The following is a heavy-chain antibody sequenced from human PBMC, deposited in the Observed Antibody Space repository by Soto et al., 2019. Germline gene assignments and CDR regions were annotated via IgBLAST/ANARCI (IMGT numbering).Heavy chain of an antibody. V-gene: IGHV3-11*01. Sequence: GGSLSLSCAASGFPFSDYYMSWIRQAPGKGLEWVSYISSSGSTIYYADSVKGRFTISRDNAKNSLYLQMNSLRAEDTAVYYCAREGLWGGWYIGVFDYWGQGTLVTVSS. D-gene: IGHD6-19*01. J-gene: IGHJ4*02. CDR2: ISSSGSTI. CDR1: GFPFSDYY. CDR3: AREGLWGGWYIGVFDY.